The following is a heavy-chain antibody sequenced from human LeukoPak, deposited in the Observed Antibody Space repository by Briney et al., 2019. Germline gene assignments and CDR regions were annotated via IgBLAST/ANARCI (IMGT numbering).Heavy chain of an antibody. Sequence: ASVKVSRKTSGGTFNNSAISWVRQAPGQGLEWLGGIMPLFGTAGYAQKFQGRVTITKGESTRTVYLELTSLTSDDTAVYYCARDVHGDYGSGWFDPWGQGTLVSVSS. CDR2: IMPLFGTA. V-gene: IGHV1-69*05. D-gene: IGHD4-17*01. CDR3: ARDVHGDYGSGWFDP. J-gene: IGHJ5*02. CDR1: GGTFNNSA.